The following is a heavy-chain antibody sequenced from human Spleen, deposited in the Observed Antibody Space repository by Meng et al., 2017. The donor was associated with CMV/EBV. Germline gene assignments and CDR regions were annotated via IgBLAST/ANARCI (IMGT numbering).Heavy chain of an antibody. J-gene: IGHJ4*02. V-gene: IGHV1-69*10. CDR2: IIPMLGIA. D-gene: IGHD3-3*01. CDR3: ARGGYDFWSGYYAY. Sequence: SVKVSCKASGGTFSSFAITWVRQAPGQGLEWMGGIIPMLGIANYAQKFQGRVTITADKSTTTAYMELSSLRSEDTAVYYCARGGYDFWSGYYAYWGQGTLVTVSS. CDR1: GGTFSSFA.